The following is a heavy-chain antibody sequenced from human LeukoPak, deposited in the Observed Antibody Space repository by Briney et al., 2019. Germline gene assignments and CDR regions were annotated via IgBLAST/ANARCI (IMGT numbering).Heavy chain of an antibody. CDR1: GGSISSYY. J-gene: IGHJ4*02. V-gene: IGHV4-59*01. CDR2: IYYSGST. D-gene: IGHD1-26*01. CDR3: ARRVGATAFDY. Sequence: SETLSLTCTVSGGSISSYYWSWNRQPPGKGLEWIGYIYYSGSTNYNPSLKSRVTISVDTSKNQFSLKLSSVTAADTAVYYCARRVGATAFDYWGQGTLVTVSS.